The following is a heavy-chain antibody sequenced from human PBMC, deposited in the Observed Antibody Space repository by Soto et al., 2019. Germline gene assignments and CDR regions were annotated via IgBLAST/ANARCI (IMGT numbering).Heavy chain of an antibody. D-gene: IGHD3-3*01. J-gene: IGHJ4*02. CDR3: AHRVLRAVFGLVTTTAIYFDF. V-gene: IGHV2-5*02. CDR2: IYWDDDK. Sequence: QITLNESGPTVVKPTETLTLTCTFSVFSLTTSGVGVGWVRQSPENSPEWLSFIYWDDDKRYSTSRKSRLTINKNTSKTQVVLTMANVDPADTATYYCAHRVLRAVFGLVTTTAIYFDFWGQGTPVVVSS. CDR1: VFSLTTSGVG.